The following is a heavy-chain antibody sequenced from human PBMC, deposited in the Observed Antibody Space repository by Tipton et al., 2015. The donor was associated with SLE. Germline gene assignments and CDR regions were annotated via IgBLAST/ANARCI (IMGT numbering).Heavy chain of an antibody. D-gene: IGHD3-22*01. CDR2: ISSDGSNR. J-gene: IGHJ4*02. CDR1: GSTFNSYD. Sequence: SLRLSCADSGSTFNSYDMHWVRQAPGKGLEWVAVISSDGSNRYYADSVKGRFTISRDNSNNTLYLHMSSLRVEDTAVYYCAKGYYYYDSSGYYSYWGQGTLVTVSS. CDR3: AKGYYYYDSSGYYSY. V-gene: IGHV3-30*18.